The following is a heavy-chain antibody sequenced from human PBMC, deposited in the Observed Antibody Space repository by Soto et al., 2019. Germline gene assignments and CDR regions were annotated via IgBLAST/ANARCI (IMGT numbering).Heavy chain of an antibody. CDR3: ARDQLGDHYDSSGYYD. CDR1: GGTFSSYA. V-gene: IGHV1-69*13. J-gene: IGHJ4*02. D-gene: IGHD3-22*01. CDR2: IIPIFGTA. Sequence: SVKVSCKASGGTFSSYAISWVRQAPGQGLEWMGGIIPIFGTANYAQKFQGRVTITADESTSTAYMELSSLRSEDTAVYYCARDQLGDHYDSSGYYDWGQGTLVTVSS.